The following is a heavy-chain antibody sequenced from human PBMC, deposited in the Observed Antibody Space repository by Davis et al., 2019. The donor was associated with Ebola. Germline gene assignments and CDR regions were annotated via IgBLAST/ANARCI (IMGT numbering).Heavy chain of an antibody. CDR3: ASLRRTITGMDDAFDI. V-gene: IGHV5-51*01. CDR2: IYSGDSDT. D-gene: IGHD2-8*02. CDR1: GYSFTSHW. Sequence: GGSLRLSCKDSGYSFTSHWIAWVRQMPGKGLEWMGIIYSGDSDTRYSPSFRGQVTISADKSIKTAFLQWSSLKASDTAMYYCASLRRTITGMDDAFDIWGQGTTVTVSS. J-gene: IGHJ3*02.